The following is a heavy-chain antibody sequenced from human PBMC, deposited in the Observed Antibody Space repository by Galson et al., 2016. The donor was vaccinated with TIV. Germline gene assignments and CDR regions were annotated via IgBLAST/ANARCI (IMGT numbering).Heavy chain of an antibody. D-gene: IGHD5-12*01. Sequence: SLRLSCAASGFRFSNHAMTWVRQAPGTGLEWVSAVSGSGGRTYYSDSASGRFTISRDNSKNILYLQMNSLRVEDSAIYYCAKEPFSTCGYDLYHWGQGTLVTVSS. J-gene: IGHJ5*02. CDR3: AKEPFSTCGYDLYH. CDR1: GFRFSNHA. V-gene: IGHV3-23*01. CDR2: VSGSGGRT.